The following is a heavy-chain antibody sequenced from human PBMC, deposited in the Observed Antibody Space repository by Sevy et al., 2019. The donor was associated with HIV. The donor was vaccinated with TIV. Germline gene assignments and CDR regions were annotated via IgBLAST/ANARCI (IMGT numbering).Heavy chain of an antibody. Sequence: SEILSLTCNVSGDSISSYFWSWFRQPPGKGLEWIGYIYYSGSSEYNPSLRSRVTISLDTSKKYLSMKLTSVTAADTAVYYCARDSAVVPRALVYWGQGTLVTVSS. V-gene: IGHV4-59*01. D-gene: IGHD2-15*01. CDR3: ARDSAVVPRALVY. CDR1: GDSISSYF. J-gene: IGHJ4*02. CDR2: IYYSGSS.